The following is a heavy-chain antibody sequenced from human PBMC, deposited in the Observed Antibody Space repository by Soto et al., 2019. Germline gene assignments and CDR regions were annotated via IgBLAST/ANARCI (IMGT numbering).Heavy chain of an antibody. D-gene: IGHD3-16*01. CDR2: INPTDGST. V-gene: IGHV1-46*01. CDR1: GYTFTDYY. Sequence: QVQLVQSGAEVKKPGASVKVSCTASGYTFTDYYIHWVRQAPGQGLEWMGIINPTDGSTSYPQKFQDRVTTTRDTSTSSVYMELSSLTSEDTAIYYCARDPRGTASRFDYWGQGTLVTVSS. J-gene: IGHJ4*02. CDR3: ARDPRGTASRFDY.